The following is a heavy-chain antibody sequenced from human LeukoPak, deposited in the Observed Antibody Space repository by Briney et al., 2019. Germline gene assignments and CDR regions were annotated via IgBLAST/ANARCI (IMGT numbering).Heavy chain of an antibody. D-gene: IGHD2-21*02. CDR3: ARHCGGDCYLARDAFDI. CDR1: GGSISSYY. J-gene: IGHJ3*02. V-gene: IGHV4-4*07. Sequence: SETLSLTCTFSGGSISSYYCNWIRQPAGRGLEWIGRIYPSGRTNYNPSLKSRVTISVDTSKNQFSLKLSSVTAADTAVYYCARHCGGDCYLARDAFDIWGQGTMVTVSS. CDR2: IYPSGRT.